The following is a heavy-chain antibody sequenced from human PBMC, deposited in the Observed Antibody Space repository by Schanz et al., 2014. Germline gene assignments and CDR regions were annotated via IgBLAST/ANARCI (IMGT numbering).Heavy chain of an antibody. CDR2: IGVDGTTT. CDR1: GFTFSAYA. Sequence: EVQLVESGGGWVQPGGSLRLSCAASGFTFSAYAMTWVRQIPGKGLEWVSVIGVDGTTTYYADSVKGRFTISRDNSKNTLFLQMNSLRAEDTAVYFCARKVVATIGGYYDNWGQGTLVIVSS. CDR3: ARKVVATIGGYYDN. J-gene: IGHJ4*02. V-gene: IGHV3-23*04. D-gene: IGHD5-12*01.